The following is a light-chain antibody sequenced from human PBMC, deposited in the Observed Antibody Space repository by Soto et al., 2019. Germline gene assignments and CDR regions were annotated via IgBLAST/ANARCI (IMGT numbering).Light chain of an antibody. CDR3: CSYAGTVAYV. V-gene: IGLV2-23*02. Sequence: QSVLTQPASVSGSPGQSITISCTGTSSDVGSYNLVSWYQQLPGKAPKVIICEVNKRPSGVSYRFSGSKSGNTASLTVSGLHTEDEADYYCCSYAGTVAYVFGKGTKVXVL. J-gene: IGLJ1*01. CDR2: EVN. CDR1: SSDVGSYNL.